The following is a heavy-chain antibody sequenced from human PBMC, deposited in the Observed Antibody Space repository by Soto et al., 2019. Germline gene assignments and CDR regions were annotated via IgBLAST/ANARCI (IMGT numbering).Heavy chain of an antibody. J-gene: IGHJ4*02. CDR3: TKDTFGGRDS. V-gene: IGHV3-74*01. CDR1: GIDLSIYW. CDR2: INPESTTI. D-gene: IGHD2-15*01. Sequence: EAQLVEAGGGLVQPGGSLRLSCTGSGIDLSIYWMHWVRQAPGKGLVWVSRINPESTTISYADSVKGRFTISRDNAENTLFLHMNSVSAEDTGVYYGTKDTFGGRDSWGQGTLVTVSS.